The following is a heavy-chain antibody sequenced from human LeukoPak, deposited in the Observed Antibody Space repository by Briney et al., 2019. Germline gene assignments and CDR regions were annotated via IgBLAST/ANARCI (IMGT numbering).Heavy chain of an antibody. Sequence: SETLSLTCTVSGGSISSSSYYWGWIRQPPGKGLEWIGSIYYSGSTYYNPSLKSRVTISVDTSKNQFSLKLSSVTAADTAVYYCAREKIGTGTVLGKDYYYMDVWGKGTTVTVSS. CDR2: IYYSGST. V-gene: IGHV4-39*07. D-gene: IGHD3-16*01. CDR3: AREKIGTGTVLGKDYYYMDV. J-gene: IGHJ6*03. CDR1: GGSISSSSYY.